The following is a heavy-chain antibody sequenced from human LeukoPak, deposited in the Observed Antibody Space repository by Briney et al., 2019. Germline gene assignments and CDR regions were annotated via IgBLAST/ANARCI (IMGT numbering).Heavy chain of an antibody. D-gene: IGHD5-18*01. CDR2: ISYDGSNK. Sequence: GGSLRLSCAASGFTFSSYAMHWVRQAPGKGLEWVAVISYDGSNKYYADSVKGRFTISRDNSKNTLYLQMNSLRAEDTAVYYCARAHVDTAMVYYFDYWGQGTLVTVSS. V-gene: IGHV3-30*04. CDR1: GFTFSSYA. J-gene: IGHJ4*02. CDR3: ARAHVDTAMVYYFDY.